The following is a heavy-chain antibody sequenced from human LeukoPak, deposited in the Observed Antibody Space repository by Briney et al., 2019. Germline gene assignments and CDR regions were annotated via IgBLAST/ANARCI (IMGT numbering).Heavy chain of an antibody. CDR1: GYTFTGYY. J-gene: IGHJ4*02. CDR2: INPNSGGT. V-gene: IGHV1-2*02. Sequence: GASVKVSCKASGYTFTGYYMHWVRQAPGQGLEWMGWINPNSGGTNYAQKFQGRVTMTRDTSISTAYMGLSRLRSDDTAVYYCAREVGLKVTGTTGFDYWGQGTLVTVSS. CDR3: AREVGLKVTGTTGFDY. D-gene: IGHD1-20*01.